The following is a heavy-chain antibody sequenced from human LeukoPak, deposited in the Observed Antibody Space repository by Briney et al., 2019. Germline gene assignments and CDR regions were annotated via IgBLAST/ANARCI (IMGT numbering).Heavy chain of an antibody. CDR1: GFTFSSYE. CDR3: AKDRGDYYDFRYYYYGMDV. CDR2: ISWNSGSI. J-gene: IGHJ6*02. Sequence: GGSLRLSCAASGFTFSSYEMNWVRQAPGKGLEWVSGISWNSGSIGYADSVKGRFTISRDNAKNSLYLQMNSLRAEDTALYYCAKDRGDYYDFRYYYYGMDVWGQGTTVTVSS. D-gene: IGHD3-3*01. V-gene: IGHV3-9*01.